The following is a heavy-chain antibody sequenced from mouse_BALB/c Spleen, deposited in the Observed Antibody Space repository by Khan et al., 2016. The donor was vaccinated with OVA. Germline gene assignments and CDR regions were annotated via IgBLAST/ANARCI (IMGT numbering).Heavy chain of an antibody. CDR3: ARSGGDFHWYFDG. CDR1: GFTFSSFG. D-gene: IGHD2-13*01. Sequence: EVELVESGGGLVQPGGSRKLSCAASGFTFSSFGMHWVRQAPKKGLEWVAYISSGSSTIYYVDTVKGRFTISRDNLKHTLFLQMTSLRSEDTTMYYCARSGGDFHWYFDGWGAGTSVTVSS. CDR2: ISSGSSTI. J-gene: IGHJ1*01. V-gene: IGHV5-17*02.